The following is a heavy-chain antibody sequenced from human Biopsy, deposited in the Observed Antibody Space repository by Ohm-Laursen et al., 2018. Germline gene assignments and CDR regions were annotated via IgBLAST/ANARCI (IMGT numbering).Heavy chain of an antibody. J-gene: IGHJ1*01. CDR1: GGTFSNYG. Sequence: PSVKVSCKAPGGTFSNYGVNWVRQAPGQGLEWLGGNIPILGTGNYAQKFQDRVTVAADTSTSTATMELRSLRSDDTAVYYCATKLTGYFHHWGQGTLVSVSS. CDR2: NIPILGTG. CDR3: ATKLTGYFHH. D-gene: IGHD3-9*01. V-gene: IGHV1-69*06.